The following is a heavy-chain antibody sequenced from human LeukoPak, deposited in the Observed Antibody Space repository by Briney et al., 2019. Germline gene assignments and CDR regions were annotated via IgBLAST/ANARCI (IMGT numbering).Heavy chain of an antibody. CDR3: VLARNTYGLPYNWFDP. J-gene: IGHJ5*02. Sequence: CLSPSLAASGLTAVKNYMSSVCATPQKRLEWVSLVSSGVTAYNANPVKGRFTISRDRSKTTLFLQMDSVRVEDTALYYCVLARNTYGLPYNWFDPWGQGTLVTVSS. CDR1: GLTAVKNY. CDR2: VSSGVTA. D-gene: IGHD5-18*01. V-gene: IGHV3-53*03.